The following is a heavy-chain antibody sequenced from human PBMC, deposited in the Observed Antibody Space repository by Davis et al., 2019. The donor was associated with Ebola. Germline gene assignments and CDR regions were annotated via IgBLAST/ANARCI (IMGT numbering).Heavy chain of an antibody. CDR1: GFTFTSYS. J-gene: IGHJ6*02. Sequence: GGSLRLSCAASGFTFTSYSMNCVRQAPGKGLEWVSSISSSSSYIYYADSVKGRFTISRDNAKNSLYLQMNSLRAEDTAVYYCARSSIAARPGYYYGMDVWGQGTTVTVS. CDR2: ISSSSSYI. D-gene: IGHD6-6*01. V-gene: IGHV3-21*01. CDR3: ARSSIAARPGYYYGMDV.